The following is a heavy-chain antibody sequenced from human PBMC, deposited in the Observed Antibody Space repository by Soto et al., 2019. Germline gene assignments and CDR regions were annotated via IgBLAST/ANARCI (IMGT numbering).Heavy chain of an antibody. CDR3: ATTGWLVGLRCPWYFDV. Sequence: QVQLQESGPGLVKPSETLSLTCTVSGGSIMGYYWSWIRQPPGKGLECIGYIYYSESTNYNPSLKSRVTRSVDTSKNQFSLKLCSVTAADTAVYYCATTGWLVGLRCPWYFDVWGRGTLVTVS. J-gene: IGHJ2*01. V-gene: IGHV4-59*01. CDR1: GGSIMGYY. CDR2: IYYSEST. D-gene: IGHD2-2*01.